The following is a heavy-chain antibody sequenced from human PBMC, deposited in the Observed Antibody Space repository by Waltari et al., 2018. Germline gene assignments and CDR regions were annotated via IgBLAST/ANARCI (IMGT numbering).Heavy chain of an antibody. V-gene: IGHV3-30*04. CDR3: ARDRAYTYAFDI. CDR2: ISYDGSNK. D-gene: IGHD1-20*01. CDR1: GFTFSSYA. J-gene: IGHJ3*02. Sequence: QVQLVESGGGVVQPGRCLRLSCASSGFTFSSYAMHWVRQAPGKGLEWVAVISYDGSNKYYVDSVKGRFTIYNSKNTLYLQMNSLRAEDTAVYYCARDRAYTYAFDIWGQGTMVTVSS.